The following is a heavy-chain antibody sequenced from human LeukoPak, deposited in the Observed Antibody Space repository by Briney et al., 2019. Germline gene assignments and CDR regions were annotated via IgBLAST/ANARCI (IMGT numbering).Heavy chain of an antibody. D-gene: IGHD4-17*01. CDR1: GGSVSGYY. CDR3: AATIKRDYGDTNLHY. J-gene: IGHJ4*02. V-gene: IGHV4-59*02. Sequence: SETLSPTCTVAGGSVSGYYWSWIRQPPGKGLEWIGYMYDRGNINYNPSLKSRVTLSQDMSKNQLSLKLRSVTAADSAVYYCAATIKRDYGDTNLHYWGQGILVTVSS. CDR2: MYDRGNI.